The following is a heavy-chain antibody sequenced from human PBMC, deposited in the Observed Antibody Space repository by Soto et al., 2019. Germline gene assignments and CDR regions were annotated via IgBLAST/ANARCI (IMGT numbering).Heavy chain of an antibody. Sequence: SETLSLTCAVSGGSISSGGYYWNWIRQHPGKGLEWIGYIYNSGSTCYNPSLKNRVIISVDTSKNQFSLKLSSVTAADTAVYYCARKYNWDNYGMDVWGQGTAVTVSS. CDR1: GGSISSGGYY. J-gene: IGHJ6*02. CDR2: IYNSGST. V-gene: IGHV4-31*11. CDR3: ARKYNWDNYGMDV. D-gene: IGHD1-20*01.